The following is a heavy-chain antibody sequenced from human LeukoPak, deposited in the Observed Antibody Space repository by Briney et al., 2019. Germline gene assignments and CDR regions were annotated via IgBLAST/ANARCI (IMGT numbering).Heavy chain of an antibody. Sequence: GGSLRLSCAASGFTFSSYAMSWVRQAPGKGLEWVSAISGSGGSTYYGDSVKGRFTISRDNSKNTLYLQMNSLRAEDTAVYYCARDRQYYYGSGSYIDYWGQGTLVTVSS. J-gene: IGHJ4*02. V-gene: IGHV3-23*01. CDR1: GFTFSSYA. D-gene: IGHD3-10*01. CDR2: ISGSGGST. CDR3: ARDRQYYYGSGSYIDY.